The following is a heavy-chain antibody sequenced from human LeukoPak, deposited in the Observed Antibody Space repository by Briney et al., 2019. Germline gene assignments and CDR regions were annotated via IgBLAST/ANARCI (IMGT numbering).Heavy chain of an antibody. CDR2: ISNSRTTI. V-gene: IGHV3-48*01. CDR3: ARPGEGDNWNPWVV. J-gene: IGHJ4*02. CDR1: GFTFSSYN. Sequence: GGSLGLSCAASGFTFSSYNMNWVRQAPGKGLEWISYISNSRTTIYYADSVKGRFTISRDNAKSSLYLQMNSLRAEDTAVYYCARPGEGDNWNPWVVWGQGTLVTVSS. D-gene: IGHD1-20*01.